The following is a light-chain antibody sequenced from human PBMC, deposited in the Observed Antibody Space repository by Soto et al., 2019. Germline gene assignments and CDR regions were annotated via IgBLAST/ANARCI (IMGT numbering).Light chain of an antibody. CDR2: GAS. J-gene: IGKJ4*01. V-gene: IGKV3-20*01. CDR3: QQYGRSPLT. CDR1: QSVSSSY. Sequence: EVVLTQSPGTLSLSPGERATLSCRASQSVSSSYLAWYQQKPGQAPRLLIYGASSRATGIPDRFSGSGSGTDFTLTISRLEPVDFAGYYCQQYGRSPLTFGGGTKVEIK.